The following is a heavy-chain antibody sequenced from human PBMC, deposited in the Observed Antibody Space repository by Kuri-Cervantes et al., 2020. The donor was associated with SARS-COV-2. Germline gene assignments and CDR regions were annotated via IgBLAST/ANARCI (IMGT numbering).Heavy chain of an antibody. CDR2: INHSGST. CDR3: ARGRVYARRIYYYYYGMDV. D-gene: IGHD3-16*01. Sequence: SCAVYGGSFSGYYWSWIRQPPGKGLEWIGEINHSGSTNYNPSLKSRVTISVDTSKNQFSLKLSSVTAADTAVYYCARGRVYARRIYYYYYGMDVWGQGITVTVSS. J-gene: IGHJ6*02. CDR1: GGSFSGYY. V-gene: IGHV4-34*01.